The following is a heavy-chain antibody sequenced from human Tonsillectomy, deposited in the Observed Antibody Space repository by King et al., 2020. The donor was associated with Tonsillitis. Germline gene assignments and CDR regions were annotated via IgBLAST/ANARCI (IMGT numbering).Heavy chain of an antibody. CDR3: GTRLAFPPYSRSCFFDF. D-gene: IGHD6-13*01. J-gene: IGHJ4*02. CDR2: ISYSGST. Sequence: QLQESGPGLVKPSETLSLTCTVSGASINSLNYYWGWIRQPPGKGLEWIGRISYSGSTFYNPSLNSRVTISRDTSKNQFSLQLTSVTAADTAVYYCGTRLAFPPYSRSCFFDFWGQGTLVTSSS. V-gene: IGHV4-39*01. CDR1: GASINSLNYY.